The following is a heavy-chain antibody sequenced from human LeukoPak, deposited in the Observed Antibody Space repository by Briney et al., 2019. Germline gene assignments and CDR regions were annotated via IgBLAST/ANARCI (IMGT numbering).Heavy chain of an antibody. D-gene: IGHD3-9*01. J-gene: IGHJ5*02. CDR1: GGSISSSSYY. CDR3: ARHRLTIPNWFDP. V-gene: IGHV4-39*01. CDR2: IYYSGST. Sequence: SETLSLTCTVSGGSISSSSYYWGWIRQPPGKGLEWIGSIYYSGSTYYNPSLKSRVTISVDTSKNQFSLKLSSVTAADTAVYYCARHRLTIPNWFDPRGQGTLVTVSS.